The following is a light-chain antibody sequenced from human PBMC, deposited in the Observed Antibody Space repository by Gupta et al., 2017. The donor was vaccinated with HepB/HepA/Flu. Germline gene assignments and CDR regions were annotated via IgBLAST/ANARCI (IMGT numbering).Light chain of an antibody. CDR2: EIN. Sequence: QSALTQPASVSGSPGQSITISCTGTSSDIGSYIFVSWFQHHPGKAPKVIIYEINKRPSGVSNRFSGSTAGNTAFLTISGLQGEDEADYYCSSSVGGENYVFGTGTKVTVL. CDR3: SSSVGGENYV. J-gene: IGLJ1*01. CDR1: SSDIGSYIF. V-gene: IGLV2-23*02.